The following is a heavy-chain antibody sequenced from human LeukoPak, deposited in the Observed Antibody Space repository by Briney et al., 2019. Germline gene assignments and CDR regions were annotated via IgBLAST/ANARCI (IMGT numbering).Heavy chain of an antibody. J-gene: IGHJ6*02. CDR2: ISSSSSYI. CDR3: ARRRRETYYYDSSGYYYTHYYYYGMDV. V-gene: IGHV3-21*01. Sequence: GGSLRLSCAASGFTFSSYSMNWVRQAPGKGLEWVSSISSSSSYIYYADSVKGRFTISRDYAKNSLYLQMNSLRAEDTAVYYCARRRRETYYYDSSGYYYTHYYYYGMDVWGQGTMVTVSS. CDR1: GFTFSSYS. D-gene: IGHD3-22*01.